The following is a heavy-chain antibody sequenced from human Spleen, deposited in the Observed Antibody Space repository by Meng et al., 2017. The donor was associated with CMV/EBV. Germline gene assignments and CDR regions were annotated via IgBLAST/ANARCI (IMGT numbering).Heavy chain of an antibody. CDR2: INPTGGST. CDR1: YSFTGYY. V-gene: IGHV1-46*01. D-gene: IGHD2-2*01. CDR3: ARIHCTTTSCYVWSFNV. J-gene: IGHJ3*01. Sequence: YSFTGYYIHWGRQAPGQGLEWVGMINPTGGSTTYAQKFRGRLTMTSDTSTSTVYMDLSSLRSEDTAIYYCARIHCTTTSCYVWSFNVWGQGTVVTVSS.